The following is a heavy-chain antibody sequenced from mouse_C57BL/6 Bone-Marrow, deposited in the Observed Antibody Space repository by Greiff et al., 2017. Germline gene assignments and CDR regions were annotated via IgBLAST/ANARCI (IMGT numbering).Heavy chain of an antibody. D-gene: IGHD2-5*01. CDR3: ARRNSNYRFDY. CDR2: IYPGSGST. CDR1: GYTFTDYY. Sequence: QVQLQQSGPVLVKPGASVKMSCKASGYTFTDYYMNWVKQRPGQGLEWIGDIYPGSGSTNYNEKFKSKATLTVDTSSSTAYMQLSSLTSEDSAVYYCARRNSNYRFDYWGQGTTLTVSS. V-gene: IGHV1-55*01. J-gene: IGHJ2*01.